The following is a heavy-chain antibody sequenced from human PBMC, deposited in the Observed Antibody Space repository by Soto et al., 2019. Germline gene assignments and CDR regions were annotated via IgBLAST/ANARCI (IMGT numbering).Heavy chain of an antibody. CDR1: GGSISSYY. CDR3: AGHFSMTMGTTGYSGYYYYMDV. CDR2: IYYSGST. D-gene: IGHD4-17*01. V-gene: IGHV4-59*08. J-gene: IGHJ6*03. Sequence: SETLSLTCTVSGGSISSYYWSWIRQPPGKGLEWIGYIYYSGSTNYNPSLKSRVTISVDTSKNQFSLKLSSVTAADTAVYYCAGHFSMTMGTTGYSGYYYYMDVWGKATTVTVSS.